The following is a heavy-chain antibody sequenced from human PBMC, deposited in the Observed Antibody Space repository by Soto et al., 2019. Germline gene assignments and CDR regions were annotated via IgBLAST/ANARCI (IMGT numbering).Heavy chain of an antibody. CDR1: GGTFSSYA. Sequence: ASVKVSCKASGGTFSSYAISWVRQAPGQGLEWMGGIIPIFGTANYAQKFQGRVTITADESTSTAHMELSSLRSEDTAVYYCARIVGATPPYYYGMDVWGQGTTVTVSS. CDR2: IIPIFGTA. CDR3: ARIVGATPPYYYGMDV. V-gene: IGHV1-69*13. D-gene: IGHD1-26*01. J-gene: IGHJ6*02.